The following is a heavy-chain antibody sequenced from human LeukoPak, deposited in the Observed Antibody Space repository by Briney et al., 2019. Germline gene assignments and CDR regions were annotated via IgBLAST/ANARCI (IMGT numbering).Heavy chain of an antibody. D-gene: IGHD1-26*01. V-gene: IGHV4-34*01. CDR2: INHSGST. Sequence: PSETLSLTCAVYGGSFSGYYWSWIRQPPGKGLEWIGEINHSGSTNYNPSLKSRVTISVDTSKNQFSLKLSSVTAADTAVYYCAREVGISWGQGTLVTVSS. CDR3: AREVGIS. CDR1: GGSFSGYY. J-gene: IGHJ4*02.